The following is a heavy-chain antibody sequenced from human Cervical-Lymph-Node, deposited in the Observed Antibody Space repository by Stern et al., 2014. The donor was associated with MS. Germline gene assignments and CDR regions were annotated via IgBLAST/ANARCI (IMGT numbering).Heavy chain of an antibody. J-gene: IGHJ6*02. CDR2: IDPNSGGT. CDR1: GYSFTAYY. V-gene: IGHV1-2*02. Sequence: QVQLVESGAEVKKPGASVKGSCKASGYSFTAYYMHWVRQAPGQRLEWMGWIDPNSGGTKSAQNFQGRVTMTRDTSISTFYMELSGLTSDDTAVFYCARERHSMDVWGQGTTVTVSS. CDR3: ARERHSMDV.